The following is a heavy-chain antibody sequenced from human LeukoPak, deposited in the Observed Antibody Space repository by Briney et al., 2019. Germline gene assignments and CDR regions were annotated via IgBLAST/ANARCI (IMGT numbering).Heavy chain of an antibody. D-gene: IGHD6-19*01. CDR2: IVYSGST. V-gene: IGHV4-39*01. Sequence: PSETLSLTCTVSGGSISSSSYYWGWIRQPPGKGLEWIGSIVYSGSTHYNPSLKSRVTISVDTTKNQFSLKLSSVTAADTAVYYCASVYSSGWYYFDYWGQGTLVTVSS. J-gene: IGHJ4*02. CDR3: ASVYSSGWYYFDY. CDR1: GGSISSSSYY.